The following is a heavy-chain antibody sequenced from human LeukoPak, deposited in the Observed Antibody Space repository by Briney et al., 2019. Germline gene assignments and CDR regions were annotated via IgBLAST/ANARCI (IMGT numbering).Heavy chain of an antibody. CDR1: GFTFSNYN. Sequence: GGSLRLSCVGFGFTFSNYNLNWVRQAPGNGLEWVSSISRSGGSTYYAESVKGRFTISRDNAKNSLYLQMNSLRAEDTAVYYCARDGSRGNLVTAPDFWGQGTLVTVSS. J-gene: IGHJ4*02. D-gene: IGHD2-21*02. V-gene: IGHV3-21*01. CDR2: ISRSGGST. CDR3: ARDGSRGNLVTAPDF.